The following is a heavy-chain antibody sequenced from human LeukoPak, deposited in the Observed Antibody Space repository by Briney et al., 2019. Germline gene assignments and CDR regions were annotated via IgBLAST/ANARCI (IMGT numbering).Heavy chain of an antibody. CDR2: IYYSGST. CDR1: GGSISSGGYY. CDR3: ARGPGGNSGPYYFDY. Sequence: PSQTLSLTCTVSGGSISSGGYYWSWIRQHPGKGLEWIGYIYYSGSTYYNPSLKSRVTISVDTSKNQFSLKLSSVAAADAAVYYCARGPGGNSGPYYFDYWGQGTLVTVSS. V-gene: IGHV4-31*03. J-gene: IGHJ4*02. D-gene: IGHD4-23*01.